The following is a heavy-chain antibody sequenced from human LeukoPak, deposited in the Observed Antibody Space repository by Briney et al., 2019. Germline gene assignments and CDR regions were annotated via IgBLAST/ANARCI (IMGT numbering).Heavy chain of an antibody. V-gene: IGHV3-23*01. D-gene: IGHD4-17*01. CDR2: ILGSGSAT. J-gene: IGHJ5*02. Sequence: GGSLRLSCVASGFTFSTYAMSWFRQAPGKGLEWVSSILGSGSATYADSVKGRFTISRDNSQNTLYLQMHTLRAEDTAIYYCAKARYDYGDPVGWFDPWGQGTLVTVSS. CDR1: GFTFSTYA. CDR3: AKARYDYGDPVGWFDP.